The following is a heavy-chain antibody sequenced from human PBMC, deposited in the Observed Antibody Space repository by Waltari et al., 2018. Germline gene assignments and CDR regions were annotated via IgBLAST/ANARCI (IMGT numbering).Heavy chain of an antibody. CDR2: ISSGGATI. J-gene: IGHJ6*02. CDR3: ARVWLYNWNYPMDV. Sequence: EVQLVESGGGLVQPGGSLRLSCVASGFTFSSYEMNWVRQAPGKGLELLSYISSGGATIYYADSVKGRFTISRDNAKNSLYLQMSSLSAEDTAVYYCARVWLYNWNYPMDVWCQGTTVTVSS. D-gene: IGHD1-20*01. V-gene: IGHV3-48*03. CDR1: GFTFSSYE.